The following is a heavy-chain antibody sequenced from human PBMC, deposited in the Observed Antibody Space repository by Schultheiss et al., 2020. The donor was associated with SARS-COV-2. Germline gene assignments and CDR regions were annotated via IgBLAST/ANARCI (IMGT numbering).Heavy chain of an antibody. J-gene: IGHJ6*03. CDR1: GGSFSGYY. Sequence: GSLRLSCAVYGGSFSGYYWSWIRQPPGKGLEWIGYIYYSGSTNYNPSLKSRVTISVDTSKNQFSLKLSSVTAADTAVYYCARDGATSDYYYYMDVWGKGTTVTVSS. CDR3: ARDGATSDYYYYMDV. D-gene: IGHD3-16*01. V-gene: IGHV4-59*12. CDR2: IYYSGST.